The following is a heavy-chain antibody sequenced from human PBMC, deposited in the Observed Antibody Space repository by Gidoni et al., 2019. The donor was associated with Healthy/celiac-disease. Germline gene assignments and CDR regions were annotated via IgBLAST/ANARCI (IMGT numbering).Heavy chain of an antibody. Sequence: EVQLVESGGGLVQPGRSLRLSCAASGFTFDDYAMHWVRHAPGKGLEWFSGISWNSGSIGYADSVKGRFTISRDNAKNSLYLQMNSLRAEDTALYYCAKDVWDEGSYYVFQHWGQGTLVTVSS. J-gene: IGHJ1*01. V-gene: IGHV3-9*01. D-gene: IGHD1-26*01. CDR2: ISWNSGSI. CDR3: AKDVWDEGSYYVFQH. CDR1: GFTFDDYA.